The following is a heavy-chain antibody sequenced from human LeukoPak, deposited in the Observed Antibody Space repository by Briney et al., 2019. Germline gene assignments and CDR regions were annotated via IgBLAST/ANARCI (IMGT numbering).Heavy chain of an antibody. CDR2: INHSGST. J-gene: IGHJ5*02. Sequence: SETLSLTCAVYGGSFSGYYWSWMRQPPGKGLEWIGEINHSGSTNYNPSLKSRVTISVDTSKNQFSLKLSSVTAADTAVYYCARSPRFMGQLVNWFDPWGQGTLVTVSS. CDR1: GGSFSGYY. D-gene: IGHD6-13*01. V-gene: IGHV4-34*01. CDR3: ARSPRFMGQLVNWFDP.